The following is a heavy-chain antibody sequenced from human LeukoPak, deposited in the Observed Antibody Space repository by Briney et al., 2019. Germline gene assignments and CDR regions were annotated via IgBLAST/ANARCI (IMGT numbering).Heavy chain of an antibody. CDR1: GGSISSYY. CDR3: ERDSSGYEVDAFDI. D-gene: IGHD5-12*01. V-gene: IGHV4-59*01. CDR2: IYYSGST. Sequence: SETLSLTCTVPGGSISSYYWSWIRQPPGKGLEWIGYIYYSGSTNYNPSLKSRVTISVDTSKNQFSLKLSSVTAADTAVYYCERDSSGYEVDAFDIWGQGTMVTVSS. J-gene: IGHJ3*02.